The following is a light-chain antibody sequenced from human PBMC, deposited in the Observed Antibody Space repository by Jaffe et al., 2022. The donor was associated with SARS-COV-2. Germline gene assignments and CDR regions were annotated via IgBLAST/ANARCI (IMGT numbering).Light chain of an antibody. CDR1: QNIRTY. V-gene: IGKV1-39*01. CDR2: ATS. Sequence: DIQMTQSPSSLSASVRDRVTITCRASQNIRTYLNWYQQKPGTAPNLLIYATSSLQSGVPSRFSGSGSGTDFTLTINSLQPEDSATYYCQQSFSNTYTFGQGTKLEIK. CDR3: QQSFSNTYT. J-gene: IGKJ2*01.